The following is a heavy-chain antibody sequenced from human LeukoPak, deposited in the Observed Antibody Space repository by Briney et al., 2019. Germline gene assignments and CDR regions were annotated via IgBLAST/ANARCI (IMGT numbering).Heavy chain of an antibody. V-gene: IGHV4-30-4*01. CDR1: GGSISSGDYY. CDR3: ARDGGDYPFDY. CDR2: IYYSGST. D-gene: IGHD3-16*01. J-gene: IGHJ4*02. Sequence: PSQTLSLTCTVSGGSISSGDYYWSWIRQPPGKGLEWIGYIYYSGSTYYNPSLKSRVTISVDTSKDQFSLKLSSVTAADTAVYYCARDGGDYPFDYWGQGTLVTVSS.